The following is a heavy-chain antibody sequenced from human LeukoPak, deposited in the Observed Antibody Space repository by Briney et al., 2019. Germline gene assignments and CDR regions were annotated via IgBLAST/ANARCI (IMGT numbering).Heavy chain of an antibody. J-gene: IGHJ4*02. D-gene: IGHD4-17*01. Sequence: SETLSLTCTVSGGSISSYYWSWFRQPPGKGLEWIGYIYYSGSTNYNPSLKSRVTISVDTSKNQFSLKLSSVTAADTAVYYCARGGIDGDYAYYFDYWGQGTLVTVSS. CDR3: ARGGIDGDYAYYFDY. CDR1: GGSISSYY. CDR2: IYYSGST. V-gene: IGHV4-59*01.